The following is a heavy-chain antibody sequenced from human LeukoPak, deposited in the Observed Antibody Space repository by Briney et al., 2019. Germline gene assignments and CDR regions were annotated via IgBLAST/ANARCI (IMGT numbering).Heavy chain of an antibody. V-gene: IGHV3-33*01. J-gene: IGHJ3*02. CDR2: IWYDGSNK. CDR1: GFTFSSYG. Sequence: GGSLRLSCAASGFTFSSYGMLWVRQAPGKGLEWVAVIWYDGSNKYYADSVKGRFTISRDNSKNTLYLQMNSLRAEDTAVYYCAGDSSAGARDAFDIWGQGTMVTVSS. CDR3: AGDSSAGARDAFDI. D-gene: IGHD6-19*01.